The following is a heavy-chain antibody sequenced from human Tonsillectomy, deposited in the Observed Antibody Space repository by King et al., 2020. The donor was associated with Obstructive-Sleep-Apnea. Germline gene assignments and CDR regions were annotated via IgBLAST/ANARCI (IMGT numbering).Heavy chain of an antibody. J-gene: IGHJ4*02. CDR1: GFAISFGFY. CDR3: AGVGARGVLSLGEY. D-gene: IGHD3-10*01. CDR2: IHHSGNT. V-gene: IGHV4-38-2*02. Sequence: VPLQESGPGLVEPSETLSLTCTVSGFAISFGFYWGWIRQSPGRGLEWIGSIHHSGNTYYSPSLKSRLTMSIDTSRNQISLNLNSVSATDTAVYYCAGVGARGVLSLGEYWGQGTLVIVSS.